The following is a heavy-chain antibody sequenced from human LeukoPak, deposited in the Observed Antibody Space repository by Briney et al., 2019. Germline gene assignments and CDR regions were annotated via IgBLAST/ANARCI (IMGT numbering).Heavy chain of an antibody. CDR2: ISYDGSNK. CDR3: ASPTDSNAWYYFHY. J-gene: IGHJ4*02. D-gene: IGHD3-22*01. V-gene: IGHV3-30*04. CDR1: GYTLTELS. Sequence: SCKVSGYTLTELSMHWVRQAPGKGLEWVAVISYDGSNKYYADSVKGRFTISRDNSKNTLYLQVNSLRAEDTAVYYCASPTDSNAWYYFHYWGQGTLVTVSS.